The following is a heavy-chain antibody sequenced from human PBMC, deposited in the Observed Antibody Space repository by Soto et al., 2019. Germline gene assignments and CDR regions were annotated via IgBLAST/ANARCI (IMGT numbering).Heavy chain of an antibody. V-gene: IGHV1-58*01. CDR3: AAVGWELLYFQH. Sequence: SVKVSCKASGFTFTSSAVQWVRQARGQRLEWIGWIVVGSGNTNYAQKFQERVTITRDMSTSTAYMELSSLRSEDTAVYYCAAVGWELLYFQHWGQGTLVTVSS. J-gene: IGHJ1*01. CDR2: IVVGSGNT. CDR1: GFTFTSSA. D-gene: IGHD1-26*01.